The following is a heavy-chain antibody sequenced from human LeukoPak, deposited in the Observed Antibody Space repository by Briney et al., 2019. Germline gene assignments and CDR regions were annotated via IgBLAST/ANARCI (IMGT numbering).Heavy chain of an antibody. V-gene: IGHV3-30-3*01. CDR1: GFTFSSYA. CDR3: AREESQAYGDYVGCFDY. J-gene: IGHJ4*02. Sequence: PGRSLRLSCAASGFTFSSYAMHWLRQAPGKGLEWVAVISYDGSNKYYADSVKGRFTISRDNSKNTLYLQMNSLRAEDTAVYYCAREESQAYGDYVGCFDYWGQGTLVTVSS. CDR2: ISYDGSNK. D-gene: IGHD4-17*01.